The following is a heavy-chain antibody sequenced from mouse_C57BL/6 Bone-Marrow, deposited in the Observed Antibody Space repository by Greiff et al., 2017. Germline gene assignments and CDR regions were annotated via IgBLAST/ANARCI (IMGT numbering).Heavy chain of an antibody. D-gene: IGHD2-3*01. CDR1: GFTFSDAW. V-gene: IGHV6-6*01. CDR2: IRNKANNHAT. Sequence: EVKVEESGGGLVQPGGSMKLSCAASGFTFSDAWLDWVRQSPEQGLAWVAEIRNKANNHATYYGESVKGRFTISRDDSKSGVYLQMSSLRAEDAGIYYCTRADGYYDAYWGQGTLVTVSA. J-gene: IGHJ3*01. CDR3: TRADGYYDAY.